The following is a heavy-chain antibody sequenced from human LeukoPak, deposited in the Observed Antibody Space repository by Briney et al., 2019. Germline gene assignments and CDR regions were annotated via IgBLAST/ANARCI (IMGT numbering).Heavy chain of an antibody. CDR1: GFTFSSYA. CDR2: VRGSDAGT. V-gene: IGHV3-23*01. Sequence: GSLRLSCAASGFTFSSYAMNWVRQAPGKGLEWVSAVRGSDAGTSYADSVKGRFTISRDNSKNTLYLQMNSLRAEDTAVYYCAKNRGGSYYSGSDYWGQGTPVTVSS. D-gene: IGHD1-26*01. J-gene: IGHJ4*02. CDR3: AKNRGGSYYSGSDY.